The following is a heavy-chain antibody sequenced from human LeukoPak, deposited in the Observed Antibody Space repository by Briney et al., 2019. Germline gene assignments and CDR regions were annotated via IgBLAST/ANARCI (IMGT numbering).Heavy chain of an antibody. CDR3: ARFALGAAAAGFDP. J-gene: IGHJ5*02. CDR2: ISADNGDT. D-gene: IGHD6-13*01. CDR1: GYTFSIYA. Sequence: GASVKVSFKTSGYTFSIYAITWVRQAPGQGPEWMGWISADNGDTRSAEKVQGRLTMTTDTSTSTGYMELRSLTSDDTAVYYCARFALGAAAAGFDPWGQGTLVTVSS. V-gene: IGHV1-18*01.